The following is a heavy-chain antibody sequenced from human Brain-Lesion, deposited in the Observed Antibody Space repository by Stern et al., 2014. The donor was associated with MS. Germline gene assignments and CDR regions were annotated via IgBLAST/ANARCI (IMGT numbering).Heavy chain of an antibody. CDR3: ASNRGSGSFFDS. V-gene: IGHV4-4*02. CDR1: GGSISSRNW. D-gene: IGHD1-26*01. J-gene: IGHJ4*02. CDR2: MYHSGIT. Sequence: VQLVESGPGLVKPSGTLSLTCAVSGGSISSRNWWSWVRQSPGKRPAWIGEMYHSGITNYTPSLESRVSISIDKSKNQFSLKVYSLTAADTAVYYCASNRGSGSFFDSWGQGSLVTVSS.